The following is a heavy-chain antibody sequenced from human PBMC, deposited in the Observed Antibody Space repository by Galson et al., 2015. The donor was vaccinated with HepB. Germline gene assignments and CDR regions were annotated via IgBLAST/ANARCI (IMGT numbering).Heavy chain of an antibody. V-gene: IGHV3-21*01. J-gene: IGHJ4*02. D-gene: IGHD3-10*01. CDR2: ISSSSSYI. Sequence: SLRLSCAASGFTFSSYSMNWVRQAPGKGLEWVSSISSSSSYIYYADSVKGRFTISRDNAKNSLYLQMNSLRAEDTAVYYCARGSRSHYYGSGSYYNVNYWGQGTLVTVSS. CDR3: ARGSRSHYYGSGSYYNVNY. CDR1: GFTFSSYS.